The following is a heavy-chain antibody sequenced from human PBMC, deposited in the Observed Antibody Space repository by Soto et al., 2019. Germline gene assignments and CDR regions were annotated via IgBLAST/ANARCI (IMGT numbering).Heavy chain of an antibody. CDR2: ISSSSSYI. D-gene: IGHD3-22*01. V-gene: IGHV3-21*01. CDR3: ARLLHPGNSYYYYYGMDV. CDR1: GFTFSSYI. Sequence: PGGSLRLSCAASGFTFSSYIMNWVRQAPGKGLEWVSSISSSSSYIYYADSVKGRFTISRDNAKNSLYLQMNSLRAEDKAVYYCARLLHPGNSYYYYYGMDVWGPGTTLTV. J-gene: IGHJ6*02.